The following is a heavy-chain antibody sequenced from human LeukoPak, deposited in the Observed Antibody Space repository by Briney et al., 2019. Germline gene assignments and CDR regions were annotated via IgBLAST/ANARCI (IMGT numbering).Heavy chain of an antibody. D-gene: IGHD6-13*01. V-gene: IGHV1-2*02. CDR3: ARRGRQYSSSWYNDY. CDR2: INPNSGGT. Sequence: ASVKVSFKASGYTFTGYYMHWVRQAPGQGLEWMGWINPNSGGTNYAQKFQGRVTMTRDTSISTAYMELSRLRSDDTAVYYCARRGRQYSSSWYNDYWGQGTLVTVSS. J-gene: IGHJ4*02. CDR1: GYTFTGYY.